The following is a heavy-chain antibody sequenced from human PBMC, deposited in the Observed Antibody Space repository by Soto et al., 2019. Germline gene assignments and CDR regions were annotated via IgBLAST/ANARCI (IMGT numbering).Heavy chain of an antibody. Sequence: GGSLRLSCAASGFSVGGNYMSWVCQAPGKGLELVSLIYSGGNPFYADSMRGRFTLSRDNSNNMLYLQMNSLRAEDTAVCYCARGPNSDCWGQGTLVTVSS. J-gene: IGHJ1*01. CDR3: ARGPNSDC. D-gene: IGHD2-21*01. CDR2: IYSGGNP. V-gene: IGHV3-53*01. CDR1: GFSVGGNY.